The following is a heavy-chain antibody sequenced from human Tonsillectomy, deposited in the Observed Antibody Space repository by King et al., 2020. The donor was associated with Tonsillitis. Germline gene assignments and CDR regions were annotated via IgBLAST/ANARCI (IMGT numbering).Heavy chain of an antibody. CDR3: ARESLDYDVWRGLGIGY. V-gene: IGHV4-39*07. CDR2: IHFSGTT. D-gene: IGHD3-3*01. CDR1: GGSITGYTGDTFY. J-gene: IGHJ4*02. Sequence: LQLQESGPALVKPSETLSLTCVVSGGSITGYTGDTFYWAWIRQSPGKGLEWIGSIHFSGTTYYNPSLKSRVSISIDTSKNQLFLNLRAVTAADAALYYCARESLDYDVWRGLGIGYWGQGTLVTVSS.